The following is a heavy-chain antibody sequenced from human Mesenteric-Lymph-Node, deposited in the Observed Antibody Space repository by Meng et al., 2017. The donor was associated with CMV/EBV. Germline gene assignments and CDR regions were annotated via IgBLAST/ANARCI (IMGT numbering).Heavy chain of an antibody. CDR2: ISSAGGRT. CDR1: GFTFTAFA. CDR3: VRAAPRWELVIEGGLGAFDV. D-gene: IGHD4-23*01. J-gene: IGHJ3*01. Sequence: GGSLRLSCVASGFTFTAFAFHWVRQWPGKGFEYVAAISSAGGRTYYADSVKGRFTISRDNAKNTLFLQMGSLRAEDRAVYYCVRAAPRWELVIEGGLGAFDVWGQGTMVTVSS. V-gene: IGHV3-64*02.